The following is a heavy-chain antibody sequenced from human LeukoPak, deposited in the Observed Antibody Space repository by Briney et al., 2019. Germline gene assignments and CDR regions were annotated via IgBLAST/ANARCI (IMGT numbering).Heavy chain of an antibody. CDR1: GFIFIHYA. V-gene: IGHV3-23*01. CDR3: VARAGGFRHFDY. J-gene: IGHJ4*02. CDR2: ISDSGGKT. Sequence: GGSLRHSCASSGFIFIHYAMSWVRQAPGKGLDWVSGISDSGGKTDSADSGKGPLTISRNNSKGKVYLQMNSLRGEDTAVYYCVARAGGFRHFDYWGQGTLVTVSS. D-gene: IGHD3-10*01.